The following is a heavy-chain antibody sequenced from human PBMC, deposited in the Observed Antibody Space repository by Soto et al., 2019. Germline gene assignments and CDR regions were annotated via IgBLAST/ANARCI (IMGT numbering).Heavy chain of an antibody. CDR3: ARGNAMDD. V-gene: IGHV4-59*01. Sequence: SETLSLTCTVSGGSISSYYWSWIRQPPGKGLEWIGYIYYSASTNYNPSLKSRVTISADTSKSQFSLKLRAVTAADTAVYYCARGNAMDDCGQATTVTVSS. J-gene: IGHJ6*02. CDR1: GGSISSYY. CDR2: IYYSAST.